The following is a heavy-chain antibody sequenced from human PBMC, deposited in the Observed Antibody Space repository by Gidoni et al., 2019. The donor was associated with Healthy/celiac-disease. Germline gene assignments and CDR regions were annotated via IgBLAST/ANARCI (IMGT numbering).Heavy chain of an antibody. Sequence: QVQLVESGGGVVPPGRYLRLSCSASGFTFSLSGRHWGRQAPGKGLEWVVVIWYDGSNKYYAESVKGRFTISRDNSKNTLYLQMNSLRAEDTAVYYCAREIAAAGSDPTDAFDIWGQGTMVTVSS. CDR1: GFTFSLSG. D-gene: IGHD6-13*01. J-gene: IGHJ3*02. V-gene: IGHV3-33*01. CDR3: AREIAAAGSDPTDAFDI. CDR2: IWYDGSNK.